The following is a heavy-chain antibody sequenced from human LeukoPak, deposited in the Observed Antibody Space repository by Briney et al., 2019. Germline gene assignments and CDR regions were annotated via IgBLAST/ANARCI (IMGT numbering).Heavy chain of an antibody. V-gene: IGHV3-21*01. Sequence: PGGSLRLSCAASGFTFSSYSMNWVRQAPGKGLEWVSSISSSSSYIYYADSVKGRFTISRDNAKNSLYLQMNSLRAEDTAVYYCARDVGRDGNYMDVWGKGTTVTVSS. CDR2: ISSSSSYI. D-gene: IGHD5-24*01. J-gene: IGHJ6*03. CDR1: GFTFSSYS. CDR3: ARDVGRDGNYMDV.